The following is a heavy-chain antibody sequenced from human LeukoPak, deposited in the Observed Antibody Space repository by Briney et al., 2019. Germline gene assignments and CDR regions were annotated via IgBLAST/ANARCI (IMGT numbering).Heavy chain of an antibody. CDR1: GGSINSYY. CDR2: MYYSGGT. V-gene: IGHV4-59*01. J-gene: IGHJ4*02. D-gene: IGHD5-24*01. Sequence: SETLSLTCTVSGGSINSYYWSWIRQPPGKGQEWIGHMYYSGGTNYNPSLKSRVTISVDTSKNQFSLKLSSVTAADTAVYYCTRRCKDAYTLYCFDYWGQGTLVTVSS. CDR3: TRRCKDAYTLYCFDY.